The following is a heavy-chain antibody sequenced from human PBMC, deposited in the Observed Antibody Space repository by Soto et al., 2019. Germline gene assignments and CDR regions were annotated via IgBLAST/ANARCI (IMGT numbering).Heavy chain of an antibody. CDR1: GYTFSNYW. CDR3: ARSRAQWAVDFDV. CDR2: IYPGDSDT. V-gene: IGHV5-51*01. Sequence: GESLKISCQGSGYTFSNYWIVWVRQMPGKGLEWMGIIYPGDSDTRYSPSFQGQVTISVDKSISTAYLQWSSLKASDTAMYYWARSRAQWAVDFDVWGQGARVTVSS. D-gene: IGHD6-19*01. J-gene: IGHJ4*02.